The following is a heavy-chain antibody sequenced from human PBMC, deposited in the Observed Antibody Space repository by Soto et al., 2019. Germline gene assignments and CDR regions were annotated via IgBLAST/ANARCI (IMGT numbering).Heavy chain of an antibody. D-gene: IGHD3-22*01. CDR1: GFTFSSYW. V-gene: IGHV3-74*01. Sequence: EVQLVESGGGLVQPGESLTLSCAASGFTFSSYWMHWVRQAPGKGLVWVSRIKSDGSGTYYADSVKGRLTMSRDNAKNKLYLQMNSLRVGATAVYFCARGDVARYDGNGYLGRHWGQGTLVTVSS. CDR3: ARGDVARYDGNGYLGRH. CDR2: IKSDGSGT. J-gene: IGHJ4*02.